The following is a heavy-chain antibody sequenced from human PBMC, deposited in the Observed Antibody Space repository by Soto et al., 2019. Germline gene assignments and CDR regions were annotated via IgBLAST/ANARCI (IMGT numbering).Heavy chain of an antibody. CDR3: ARECKSSSYTFDY. Sequence: GASVKVSCKASGYTFTSYGISWVRQAPGQGLEWMGGIIPIFGTANYAQKFQGRVTITADESTSTAYMELSSLRSEDTAVYYCARECKSSSYTFDYWGQGTLVTVSS. V-gene: IGHV1-69*13. CDR1: GYTFTSYG. CDR2: IIPIFGTA. J-gene: IGHJ4*02. D-gene: IGHD6-13*01.